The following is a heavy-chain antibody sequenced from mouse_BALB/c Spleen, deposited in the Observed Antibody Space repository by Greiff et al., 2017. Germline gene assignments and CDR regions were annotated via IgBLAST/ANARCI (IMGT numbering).Heavy chain of an antibody. CDR1: GYTFTNYW. V-gene: IGHV1-63*02. Sequence: QVQLQQSGAELVRPGTSVKISCKASGYTFTNYWLGWVKQRPGHGLEWIGDIYPGGGYTNYNEKFKGKATLTADTSSSTAYMQLSSLTSEDSAVYFCARYDYDYDGGLYAYWGQGTLVTVSA. J-gene: IGHJ3*01. CDR3: ARYDYDYDGGLYAY. D-gene: IGHD2-4*01. CDR2: IYPGGGYT.